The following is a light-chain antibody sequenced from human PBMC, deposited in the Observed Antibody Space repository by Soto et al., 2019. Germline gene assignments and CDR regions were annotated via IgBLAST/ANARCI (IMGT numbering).Light chain of an antibody. J-gene: IGLJ2*01. CDR3: QSWGAGDVV. CDR1: SGHSNYA. CDR2: VNSDGSH. V-gene: IGLV4-69*01. Sequence: QSVLTQSPSASASLGASVKLTCTLSSGHSNYAIAWHQQQPEKGPRFLMKVNSDGSHIKGDGIPDRFSGSSSGAERYLTISSLQSEDEADFYCQSWGAGDVVFGGGTKLTV.